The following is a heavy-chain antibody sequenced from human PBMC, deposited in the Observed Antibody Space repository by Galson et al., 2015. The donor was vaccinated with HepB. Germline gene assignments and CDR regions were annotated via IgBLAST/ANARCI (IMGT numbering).Heavy chain of an antibody. V-gene: IGHV3-7*03. D-gene: IGHD2-15*01. Sequence: SLRLSCAASGFTFSSYWMSWVRQAPGKGLEWVANIKQDGSEKYYVDSVKGRFTISRDNAKNSLYLQMNSLRAEDTAVYYCARDRTVVVVAAMSFPPSYYYYGMDVWGQGTTVTVSS. CDR1: GFTFSSYW. CDR3: ARDRTVVVVAAMSFPPSYYYYGMDV. CDR2: IKQDGSEK. J-gene: IGHJ6*02.